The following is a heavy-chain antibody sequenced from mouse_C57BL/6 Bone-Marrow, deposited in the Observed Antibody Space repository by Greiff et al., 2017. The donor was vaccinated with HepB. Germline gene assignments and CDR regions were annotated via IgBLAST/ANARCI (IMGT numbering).Heavy chain of an antibody. CDR3: ARGSYLDY. CDR2: INYDGSST. Sequence: EVKVVESEGGLVQPGSSMKLSCTASGFTFSDYYMAWVRQVPEKGLEWVANINYDGSSTYYLDSLKSRFIISRDNAKNILYLQMSSLKSEDTATYYCARGSYLDYWGQGTTLTVSS. J-gene: IGHJ2*01. V-gene: IGHV5-16*01. CDR1: GFTFSDYY.